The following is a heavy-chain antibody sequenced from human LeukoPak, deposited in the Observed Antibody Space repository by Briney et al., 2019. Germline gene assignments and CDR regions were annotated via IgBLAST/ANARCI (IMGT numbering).Heavy chain of an antibody. J-gene: IGHJ4*02. CDR3: AREPYYDSSGYSPDY. CDR1: GFTFSNYG. V-gene: IGHV3-21*05. D-gene: IGHD3-22*01. CDR2: ISSSGSFI. Sequence: GGSLRLSCAASGFTFSNYGMSWVRQAPGKGLEWVSYISSSGSFIYYADSVKGRFTISRDNAKNSLYLHMNSLRAEDTALYYCAREPYYDSSGYSPDYWGQGTLVTVSS.